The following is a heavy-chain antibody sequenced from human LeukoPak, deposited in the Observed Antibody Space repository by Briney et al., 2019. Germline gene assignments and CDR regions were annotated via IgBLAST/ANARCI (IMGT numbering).Heavy chain of an antibody. CDR3: ARDYTGPDY. V-gene: IGHV3-74*01. CDR2: IETDGSSS. CDR1: GFTFSTYN. J-gene: IGHJ4*02. Sequence: GGSLRLSCAASGFTFSTYNMDWVRQAPGKGLEWVSRIETDGSSSTYADSVKGRFTSSRDNAKNTLYLQMNSLRAEDTAVYYCARDYTGPDYWGQGTLVAVSS. D-gene: IGHD4-4*01.